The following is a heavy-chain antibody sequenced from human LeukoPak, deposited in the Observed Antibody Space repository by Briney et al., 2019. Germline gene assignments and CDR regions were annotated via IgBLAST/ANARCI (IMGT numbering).Heavy chain of an antibody. CDR2: ISGSSGNI. J-gene: IGHJ4*02. Sequence: PGGSLRLSCAASGFTLGSYSMYWVRLAPGKGLEWVASISGSSGNIYYADSVRVRFTISRDNAKNSLYLQMNSLRAEDTAVYYCARANPPAISFFDWWGQGTLVSVSS. D-gene: IGHD3-9*01. CDR1: GFTLGSYS. V-gene: IGHV3-21*01. CDR3: ARANPPAISFFDW.